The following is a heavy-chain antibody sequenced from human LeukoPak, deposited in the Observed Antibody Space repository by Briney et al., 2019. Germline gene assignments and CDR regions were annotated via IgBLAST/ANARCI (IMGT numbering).Heavy chain of an antibody. CDR2: IYYSGST. Sequence: SETLSLTCTVSGGSISSYYWSWIRQPPGKGLEWIGYIYYSGSTNYNPSLKSRVTISVDTSKNQFSLKLGSVTAADTAVYYCARGYYGSGSNHDAFDIWGQGTMVTVSS. V-gene: IGHV4-59*01. CDR3: ARGYYGSGSNHDAFDI. CDR1: GGSISSYY. D-gene: IGHD3-10*01. J-gene: IGHJ3*02.